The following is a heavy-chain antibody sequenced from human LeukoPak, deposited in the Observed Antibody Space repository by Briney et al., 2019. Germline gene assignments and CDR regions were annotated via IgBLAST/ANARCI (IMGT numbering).Heavy chain of an antibody. Sequence: MPSETLSLTCAVSGGSISSTSYYWGWIRQPPGKGLEWIGSIYYSGRTYYNLSLKSRVTISVDTSKNQFSLKLSSVTAADTAVYYCARGQVYCSSTSCPPGPARYWYFDLWGRGTLVTVSS. J-gene: IGHJ2*01. CDR3: ARGQVYCSSTSCPPGPARYWYFDL. D-gene: IGHD2-2*01. CDR2: IYYSGRT. V-gene: IGHV4-39*01. CDR1: GGSISSTSYY.